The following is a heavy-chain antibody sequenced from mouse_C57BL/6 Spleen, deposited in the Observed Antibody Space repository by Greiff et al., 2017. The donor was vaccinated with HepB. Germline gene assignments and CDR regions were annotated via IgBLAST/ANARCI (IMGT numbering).Heavy chain of an antibody. CDR2: IDPETGGT. V-gene: IGHV1-15*01. J-gene: IGHJ3*01. CDR3: TQETAQATAWFAY. Sequence: QVQLKQSGAELVRPGASVTLSCKASGYTFTDYEMHWVKQTPVHGLEWIGAIDPETGGTAYNQKFKGKAILTADKSSSTAYMELRSLTSEDSAVYYCTQETAQATAWFAYWGQGTLVTVSA. CDR1: GYTFTDYE. D-gene: IGHD3-2*02.